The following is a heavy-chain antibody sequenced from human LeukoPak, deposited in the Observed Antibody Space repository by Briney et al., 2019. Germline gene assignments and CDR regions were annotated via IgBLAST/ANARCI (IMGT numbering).Heavy chain of an antibody. CDR2: MNPNSGNT. V-gene: IGHV1-8*01. CDR3: ARGVAGSLDY. J-gene: IGHJ4*02. CDR1: FTSYD. Sequence: FTSYDINWVXQATGQGLXWMGWMNPNSGNTGYAQKFQGRVTMTRNTSISTAYMELSSLRSEDTAVYYCARGVAGSLDYWGQGTLVTVSS. D-gene: IGHD6-19*01.